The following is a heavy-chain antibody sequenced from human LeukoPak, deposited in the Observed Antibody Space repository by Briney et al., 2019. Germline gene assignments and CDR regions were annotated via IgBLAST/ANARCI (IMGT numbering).Heavy chain of an antibody. J-gene: IGHJ4*02. CDR3: ARNLRIVSGSYLDY. V-gene: IGHV3-23*01. D-gene: IGHD1-26*01. Sequence: GGSLRLSCAASGFTFSSYGMSWVRQAPGKGLEWVSAISGSGGSTYYADSVKGRFTISRDNSKNTLYLQMNSLRAEDTAIYYCARNLRIVSGSYLDYWGQGTLVTVSS. CDR1: GFTFSSYG. CDR2: ISGSGGST.